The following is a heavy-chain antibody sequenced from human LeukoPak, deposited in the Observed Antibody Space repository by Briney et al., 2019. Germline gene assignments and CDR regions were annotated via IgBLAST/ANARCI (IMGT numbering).Heavy chain of an antibody. CDR1: GFTFGDYG. D-gene: IGHD2-15*01. CDR2: IRRKAYDGTR. V-gene: IGHV3-49*03. CDR3: TSRGPEVVVATLVDY. J-gene: IGHJ4*02. Sequence: GGSLRLSCTASGFTFGDYGMNWLRQAPGKGLEWVGFIRRKAYDGTREYAASVKGKFTISRDEFTIIANLQMNSLKTEDTAVYYCTSRGPEVVVATLVDYWFQGTLVIVSS.